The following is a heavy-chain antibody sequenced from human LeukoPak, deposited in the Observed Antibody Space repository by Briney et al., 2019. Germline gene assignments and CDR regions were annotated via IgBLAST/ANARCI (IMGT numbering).Heavy chain of an antibody. V-gene: IGHV3-7*01. D-gene: IGHD6-13*01. CDR3: ARDGVSGYTTSWYDY. CDR1: GFTFSNYW. Sequence: GGSLRLSCAASGFTFSNYWMSWVRQAPGRGLEWVANIKQDGSERYYVDSVKGRSTVSRDNAKNSLYLQMNSLRAEDTAVYSCARDGVSGYTTSWYDYWGQGTLVTVSS. CDR2: IKQDGSER. J-gene: IGHJ4*02.